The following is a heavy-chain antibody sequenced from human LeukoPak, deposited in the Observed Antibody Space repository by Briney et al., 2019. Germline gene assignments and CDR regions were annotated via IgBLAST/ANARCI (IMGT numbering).Heavy chain of an antibody. CDR3: ARDLGIAAAAAYWYFDL. Sequence: ASVKVSCTASGYTFTGYYMHWVRQAPGQGLEWMGWINPNSGGTNYAQKFQGRVTMTRDTSISTAYMKLSRLRSDDTAVYYCARDLGIAAAAAYWYFDLWGRGTLVTVSS. D-gene: IGHD6-13*01. V-gene: IGHV1-2*02. J-gene: IGHJ2*01. CDR2: INPNSGGT. CDR1: GYTFTGYY.